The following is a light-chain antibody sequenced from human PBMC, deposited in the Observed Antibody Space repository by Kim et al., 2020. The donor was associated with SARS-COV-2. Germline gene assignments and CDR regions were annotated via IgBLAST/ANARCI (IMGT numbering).Light chain of an antibody. J-gene: IGKJ2*01. V-gene: IGKV3D-15*01. Sequence: VSPGERATPSWRASQSFSSNLAGYPKKPGQAPRLVMYGASTRAAGVPARFSGSVSGAEFTHTISNLQPEDCAVYYCQQYNKWMYTCGQGTNLEI. CDR1: QSFSSN. CDR3: QQYNKWMYT. CDR2: GAS.